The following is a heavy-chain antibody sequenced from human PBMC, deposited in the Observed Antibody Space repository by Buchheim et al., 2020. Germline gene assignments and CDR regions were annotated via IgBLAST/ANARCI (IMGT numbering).Heavy chain of an antibody. V-gene: IGHV3-66*04. D-gene: IGHD4-17*01. J-gene: IGHJ3*02. CDR2: IYSGGGT. CDR3: ARHFVLGDYGRDAFDI. CDR1: EFAISDTY. Sequence: EVQLVESGGDLVQPGGSLRLSCAASEFAISDTYMSWVRQAPGRGLEWVSLIYSGGGTSYADSVKGRFIISRDISQNMAYLQMNSLRAEDTAIYYCARHFVLGDYGRDAFDIWGQGT.